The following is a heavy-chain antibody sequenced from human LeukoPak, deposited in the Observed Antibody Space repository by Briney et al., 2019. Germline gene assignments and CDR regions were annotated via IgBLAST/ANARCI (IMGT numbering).Heavy chain of an antibody. CDR3: ASSRPNYYDSSGYYYPRYFQH. CDR2: IYPGDSDT. Sequence: GESLKISCKGSGYSFTSYWIGWVRQMPGKGLEWMGIIYPGDSDTRYSPSFQGQVTISADKSISTAYLQWSSLKASDTAMYYCASSRPNYYDSSGYYYPRYFQHRGQGTLVTVSS. J-gene: IGHJ1*01. V-gene: IGHV5-51*01. CDR1: GYSFTSYW. D-gene: IGHD3-22*01.